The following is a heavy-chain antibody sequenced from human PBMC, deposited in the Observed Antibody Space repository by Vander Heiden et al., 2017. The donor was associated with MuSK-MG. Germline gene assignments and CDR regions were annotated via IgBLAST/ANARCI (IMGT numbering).Heavy chain of an antibody. CDR1: GFTFSSYS. CDR2: ISSSSSYI. V-gene: IGHV3-21*01. D-gene: IGHD4-17*01. CDR3: ARDNGDSPYYFDY. Sequence: EVQLVESGGGLVKHGGSLRLSCAASGFTFSSYSMNWVRQAPGKGLEWVSSISSSSSYIYYTDSVKGRFTISRDNAKNSLYLQMNSLRAEDTAVYYCARDNGDSPYYFDYWGQGTLVTVSS. J-gene: IGHJ4*02.